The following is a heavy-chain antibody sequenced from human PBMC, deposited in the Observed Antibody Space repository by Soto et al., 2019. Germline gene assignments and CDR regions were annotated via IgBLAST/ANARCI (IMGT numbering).Heavy chain of an antibody. J-gene: IGHJ3*02. CDR3: ARDLTETTVTPGDAFDI. Sequence: ASVKVSCKASGYTFTGYYMHWVRQAPGQGLEWMGWINPNSGGTNYAQKFQGWVTMTRDTSISTAYMELSRLRSDDTAVYYCARDLTETTVTPGDAFDIWGQGTMVTVSS. V-gene: IGHV1-2*04. CDR1: GYTFTGYY. D-gene: IGHD4-17*01. CDR2: INPNSGGT.